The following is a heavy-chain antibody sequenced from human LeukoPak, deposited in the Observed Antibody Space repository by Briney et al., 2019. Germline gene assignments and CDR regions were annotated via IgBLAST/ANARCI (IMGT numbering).Heavy chain of an antibody. D-gene: IGHD3-22*01. CDR1: GYTFTGYY. Sequence: ASVKVSCKASGYTFTGYYMHWVRQAPGQGLEWMGWINPNSGGTNYAQKFQGRVTMTRDTSISTAYMELSRLRSDDTAVYYCARGSYYDSSGYYNWFDPWGQGTLVTVSS. V-gene: IGHV1-2*02. J-gene: IGHJ5*02. CDR2: INPNSGGT. CDR3: ARGSYYDSSGYYNWFDP.